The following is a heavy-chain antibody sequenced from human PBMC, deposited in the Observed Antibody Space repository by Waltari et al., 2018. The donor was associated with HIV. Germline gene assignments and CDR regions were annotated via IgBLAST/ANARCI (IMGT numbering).Heavy chain of an antibody. CDR3: ARDLYMGRGVISDY. Sequence: QVQLVQSGAEVKTPGASVKVSCKASGYTFTSYAINWVRQAPGQGPEWMGWISTQNGNTNNEQKCQGRVTMTTDATTSTVYMELSGLRSDDTAIYYCARDLYMGRGVISDYWGQGTLVTVSS. CDR1: GYTFTSYA. V-gene: IGHV1-18*01. CDR2: ISTQNGNT. D-gene: IGHD3-10*01. J-gene: IGHJ4*02.